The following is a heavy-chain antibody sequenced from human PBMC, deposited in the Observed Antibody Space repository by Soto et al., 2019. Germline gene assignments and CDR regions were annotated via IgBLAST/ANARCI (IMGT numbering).Heavy chain of an antibody. D-gene: IGHD2-15*01. Sequence: SETLSLTCTVSGGSISSGGYYWSWIRQHPGKGLEWIGYIYYSGSTYYNPSLKSRVTISVDTSKNQFSLKLSSVTAADTAVYYCAGMTAVVVAATKYYYYGMDVWGQGTTVTVSS. V-gene: IGHV4-31*03. CDR3: AGMTAVVVAATKYYYYGMDV. CDR2: IYYSGST. J-gene: IGHJ6*02. CDR1: GGSISSGGYY.